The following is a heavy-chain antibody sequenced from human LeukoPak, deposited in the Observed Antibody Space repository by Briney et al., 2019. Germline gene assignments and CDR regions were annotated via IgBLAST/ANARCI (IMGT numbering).Heavy chain of an antibody. V-gene: IGHV1-46*01. J-gene: IGHJ4*02. CDR3: ARDDCSGGSCYLFPQRSAFDH. CDR2: INPSGGST. Sequence: ASVKVSCKASGYTFTSYYMHWVRQAPGQGLEWMGIINPSGGSTSYAQKFQGRVTMTRDTSTSTVYMELSSLRSEDTAVYYCARDDCSGGSCYLFPQRSAFDHWGQGTLVTVSS. D-gene: IGHD2-15*01. CDR1: GYTFTSYY.